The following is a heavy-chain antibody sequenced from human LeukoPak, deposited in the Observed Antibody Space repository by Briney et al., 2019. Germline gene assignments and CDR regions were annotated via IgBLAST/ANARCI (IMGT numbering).Heavy chain of an antibody. Sequence: ASVKVSCKASGGTFSSYAISWVRQAPGQGLEWMGGIIPIFGTANYAQKFQGRVAITADESTSTAYMELSSLRSEDTAVYYCARTRMYRGKSQQLVDFDYWGQGTLVTVSS. CDR1: GGTFSSYA. D-gene: IGHD6-13*01. CDR2: IIPIFGTA. J-gene: IGHJ4*02. CDR3: ARTRMYRGKSQQLVDFDY. V-gene: IGHV1-69*01.